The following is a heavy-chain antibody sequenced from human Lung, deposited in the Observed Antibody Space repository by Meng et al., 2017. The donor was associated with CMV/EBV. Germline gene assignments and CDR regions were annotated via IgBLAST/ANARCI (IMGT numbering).Heavy chain of an antibody. CDR3: AKAYSSSSVGTNRGFDY. CDR1: GFTFSSYA. V-gene: IGHV3-23*01. Sequence: GGSXRPXCAVSGFTFSSYAMSWVRQAPGKGLEWVSAISGSGGSTYYADSVKGRFTITRDNSKNTLYLQMNSLRAEDTAVYYCAKAYSSSSVGTNRGFDYWXQGTLVTVSS. D-gene: IGHD6-6*01. CDR2: ISGSGGST. J-gene: IGHJ4*02.